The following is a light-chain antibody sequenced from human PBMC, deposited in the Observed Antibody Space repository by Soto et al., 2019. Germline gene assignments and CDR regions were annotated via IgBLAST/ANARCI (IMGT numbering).Light chain of an antibody. Sequence: EIVLTQSPATLSLSPGERATLSCRASQSVSSYLAWYQQKPGQAPRLLIYDASNRATGIPARFSGSGSGTDFTLSISSIEPEDFAVYYCQQRSNWPPWTFGQGTKVEIK. J-gene: IGKJ1*01. V-gene: IGKV3-11*01. CDR3: QQRSNWPPWT. CDR2: DAS. CDR1: QSVSSY.